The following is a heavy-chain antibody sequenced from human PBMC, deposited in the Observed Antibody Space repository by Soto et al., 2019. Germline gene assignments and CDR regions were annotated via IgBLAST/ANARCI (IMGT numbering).Heavy chain of an antibody. Sequence: EVQLVESGGGLVQPGGSLRLSCAASGFTFSSYSMNWVRQAPGKGLEWVSYISSSSSTIYYADSVKGRFTISRDNAKNSLYPQLNSLRSEDTAVDYCAREVVCGGRGNSPGEICYLGQVPLVTVSS. D-gene: IGHD2-15*01. CDR1: GFTFSSYS. V-gene: IGHV3-48*01. CDR2: ISSSSSTI. J-gene: IGHJ4*02. CDR3: AREVVCGGRGNSPGEICY.